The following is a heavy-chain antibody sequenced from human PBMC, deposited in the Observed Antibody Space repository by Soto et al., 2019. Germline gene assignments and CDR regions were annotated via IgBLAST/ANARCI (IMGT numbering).Heavy chain of an antibody. Sequence: GSLRLSCAASGFILDDYGMSWVRQVPGKGLEWVAGINWNGGSTGYADSVKGRFTISRDNAKNSLYLQMNSLRAEDTALYYCAREDVPIIDYGDYYYYYDMDVWGQGTTVTVSS. J-gene: IGHJ6*02. V-gene: IGHV3-20*04. CDR3: AREDVPIIDYGDYYYYYDMDV. CDR1: GFILDDYG. CDR2: INWNGGST. D-gene: IGHD4-17*01.